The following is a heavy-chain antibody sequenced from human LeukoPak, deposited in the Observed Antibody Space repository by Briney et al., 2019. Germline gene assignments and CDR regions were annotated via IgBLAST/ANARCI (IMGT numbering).Heavy chain of an antibody. J-gene: IGHJ5*02. V-gene: IGHV4-39*01. D-gene: IGHD1-26*01. CDR3: ARMGRGATYDP. CDR1: GGSISSSSYY. CDR2: IYYSGST. Sequence: SETLSLTCTVSGGSISSSSYYWGWIRQPPGKGLERIGSIYYSGSTYYNPSLKSRVTISVDTSKNQFSLKLSSVTAADTAVYYCARMGRGATYDPWGQGTLVTVSS.